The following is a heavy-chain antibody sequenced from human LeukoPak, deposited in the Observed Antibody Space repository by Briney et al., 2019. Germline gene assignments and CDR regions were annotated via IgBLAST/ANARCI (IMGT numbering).Heavy chain of an antibody. Sequence: SETLSLTCAVYGGSFSGYYWSWIRQPPGKGLEWIGEINHSGSTNYNPSLKSRVTISVDTSKNQFSLKLSSVTAADTAVYYCARSGVATSYFDYWGQGTLVTVSS. D-gene: IGHD5-12*01. V-gene: IGHV4-34*01. J-gene: IGHJ4*02. CDR2: INHSGST. CDR1: GGSFSGYY. CDR3: ARSGVATSYFDY.